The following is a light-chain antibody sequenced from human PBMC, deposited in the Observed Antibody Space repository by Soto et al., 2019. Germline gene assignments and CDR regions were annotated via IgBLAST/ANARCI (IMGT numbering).Light chain of an antibody. CDR1: SSNIGNNF. V-gene: IGLV1-51*01. CDR2: DNN. CDR3: ATWDSSLIAGV. J-gene: IGLJ2*01. Sequence: QSVLTQPPSVSAAPGQKVTKSCSGSSSNIGNNFVSWYQHLPGTAPKLLIYDNNKRPSGIPDRFSGTKSGTSATLGITGLQTGDEAHYYCATWDSSLIAGVFGGGTKLTVL.